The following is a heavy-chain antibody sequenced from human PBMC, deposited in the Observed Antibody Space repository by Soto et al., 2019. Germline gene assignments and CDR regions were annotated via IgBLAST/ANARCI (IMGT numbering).Heavy chain of an antibody. CDR3: ARQAAAAGTVGYYYYGMDV. D-gene: IGHD6-13*01. CDR1: GYSFTSYW. CDR2: IYPGDSDT. V-gene: IGHV5-51*01. J-gene: IGHJ6*02. Sequence: GESLKISCKGSGYSFTSYWIGGVRQIPGKGLEWMGIIYPGDSDTRYSPSFQGQVTISADKSISTAYLQWSSLKASDTAMYYCARQAAAAGTVGYYYYGMDVWGQGTTVTVSS.